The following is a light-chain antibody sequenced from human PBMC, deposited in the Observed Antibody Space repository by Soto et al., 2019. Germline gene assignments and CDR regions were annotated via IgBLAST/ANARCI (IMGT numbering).Light chain of an antibody. Sequence: IQLTQSPGSLSLSPAARATLSCRASQGVSNKYFAWYQQKPGQATRLLYYGASSRATGIPDRFSGSWSGTDIILIIRILEPDDFAVYYCQKYGNFWTFGQGTKVDIK. J-gene: IGKJ1*01. V-gene: IGKV3-20*01. CDR1: QGVSNKY. CDR3: QKYGNFWT. CDR2: GAS.